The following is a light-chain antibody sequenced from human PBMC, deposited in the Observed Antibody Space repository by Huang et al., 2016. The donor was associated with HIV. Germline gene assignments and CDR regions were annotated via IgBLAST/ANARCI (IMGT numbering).Light chain of an antibody. V-gene: IGKV1-27*01. CDR2: AAS. CDR1: QDINNY. CDR3: QKYDSVPRT. J-gene: IGKJ1*01. Sequence: DIQMTQYPSSLSASVGDRVTITCRASQDINNYLAWYQQKAGQVPKLLIDAASSLQSGVPSRFSGSGSGTDFTLSITSLQPEDVAIYYCQKYDSVPRTFGQGTKVDIK.